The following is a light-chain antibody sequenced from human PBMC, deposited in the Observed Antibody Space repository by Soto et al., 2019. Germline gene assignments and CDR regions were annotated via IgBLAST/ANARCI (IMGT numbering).Light chain of an antibody. CDR3: QQYIGLWT. Sequence: DIQMTQSPSILSASVGDRVTITCRASQTISRWLAWYQHKPGRAPKLLIYGASSLQSGVPSRFSGSGSGTEFTLSISSLQPDDLGTYYCQQYIGLWTFGQGTKVDLK. CDR2: GAS. CDR1: QTISRW. J-gene: IGKJ1*01. V-gene: IGKV1-5*01.